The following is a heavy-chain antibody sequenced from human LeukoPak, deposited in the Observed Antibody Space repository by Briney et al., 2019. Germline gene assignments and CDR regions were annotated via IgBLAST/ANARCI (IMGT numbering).Heavy chain of an antibody. CDR1: GGSISSGGYY. D-gene: IGHD6-6*01. V-gene: IGHV4-61*08. J-gene: IGHJ6*03. CDR2: IYYSGST. Sequence: SETLSLTCTVSGGSISSGGYYWSWIRQPPGKGLEWIGYIYYSGSTNYNPSLKSRVTISVDTSKNQFSLKLSSVTAADTAVYYCARDLRIAARQGPGYYYYYYMDVWGKGTTVTVSS. CDR3: ARDLRIAARQGPGYYYYYYMDV.